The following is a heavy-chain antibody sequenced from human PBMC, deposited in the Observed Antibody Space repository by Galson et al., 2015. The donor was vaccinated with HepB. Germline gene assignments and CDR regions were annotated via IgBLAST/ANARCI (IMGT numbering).Heavy chain of an antibody. Sequence: SVKVSCKASGDTFSSFGISWVRQAPGQGLEWMGGIIPMFDTVNYAQKFQGRVTITADKVTSTVYMQMNSLRAEDTALYYCAKDGDLYNYGENYIMDVWGQGTTVTVSS. D-gene: IGHD5-18*01. CDR3: AKDGDLYNYGENYIMDV. J-gene: IGHJ6*02. CDR1: GDTFSSFG. V-gene: IGHV1-69*06. CDR2: IIPMFDTV.